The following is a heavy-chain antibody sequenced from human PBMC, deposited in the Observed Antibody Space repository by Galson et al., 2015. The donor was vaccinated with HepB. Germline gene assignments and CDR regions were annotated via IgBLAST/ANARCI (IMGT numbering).Heavy chain of an antibody. V-gene: IGHV3-11*06. Sequence: SLRLSCAASGFTFSDYYMSWIRQAPGKGLEWVSFISTTSSYTNYADSVKGRFTTSRDNAKNSLYLQMNSLRAEDTALYYCARLPAANIYYYYYMDVWGKGTTVTVSS. CDR2: ISTTSSYT. D-gene: IGHD2-2*01. CDR3: ARLPAANIYYYYYMDV. CDR1: GFTFSDYY. J-gene: IGHJ6*03.